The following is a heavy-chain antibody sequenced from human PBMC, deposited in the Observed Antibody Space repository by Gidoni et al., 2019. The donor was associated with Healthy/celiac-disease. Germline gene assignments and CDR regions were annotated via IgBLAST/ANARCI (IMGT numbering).Heavy chain of an antibody. CDR1: GGSISSSNW. CDR3: ARDRWGQYGSGSYSFDYYYYGMDV. D-gene: IGHD3-10*01. CDR2: IYHSGST. Sequence: QVQLQESGPGLVKPSGTLSLTCAVSGGSISSSNWWSWVRQPPGKGLEWIGEIYHSGSTNYNPSLKSRVTISVDKSKNQFSLKLSSVTAADTAVYYCARDRWGQYGSGSYSFDYYYYGMDVWGQGTTVTVSS. J-gene: IGHJ6*02. V-gene: IGHV4-4*02.